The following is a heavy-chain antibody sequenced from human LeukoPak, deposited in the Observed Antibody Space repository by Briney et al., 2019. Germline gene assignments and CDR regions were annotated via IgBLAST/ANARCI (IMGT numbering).Heavy chain of an antibody. CDR2: INPNSGGT. CDR1: GYTFTGYY. J-gene: IGHJ4*02. V-gene: IGHV1-2*02. D-gene: IGHD6-19*01. Sequence: EASVKVSCKASGYTFTGYYMHWVRQAPGQGLEWMGWINPNSGGTNYAQKFQGRVTMTRDTSISTAYMELSRLRSDDTAVYYCAREERKYSSGWYDYWGQGTLVTVSS. CDR3: AREERKYSSGWYDY.